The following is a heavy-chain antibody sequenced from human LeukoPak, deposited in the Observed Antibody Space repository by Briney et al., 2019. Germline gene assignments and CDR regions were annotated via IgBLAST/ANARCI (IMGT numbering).Heavy chain of an antibody. CDR1: WFNFYTYE. V-gene: IGHV3-48*03. J-gene: IGHJ4*02. Sequence: PGGSLRLSCAAYWFNFYTYEMHWVRQAPGKGLEWVSDISSSGSTTYYADSVRGRFTTSRDNAKNLLYLQIHGLRAEDTAIYFCALLAVASPQDYWGQGTLVTVSS. CDR3: ALLAVASPQDY. D-gene: IGHD6-19*01. CDR2: ISSSGSTT.